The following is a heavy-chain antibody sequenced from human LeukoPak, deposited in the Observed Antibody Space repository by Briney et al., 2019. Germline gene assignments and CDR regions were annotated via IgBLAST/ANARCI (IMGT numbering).Heavy chain of an antibody. CDR2: IKQDGSEK. D-gene: IGHD3-10*01. J-gene: IGHJ4*02. CDR3: ARDWGGENDY. Sequence: GGSLSLSCAASGFTFSRYWMTWVRPAPGKGLEWVANIKQDGSEKYYVDSVKGRFTISRDNAKNSLYLQMNSLRDEDTAVYYCARDWGGENDYWGQGTLVTVSS. CDR1: GFTFSRYW. V-gene: IGHV3-7*01.